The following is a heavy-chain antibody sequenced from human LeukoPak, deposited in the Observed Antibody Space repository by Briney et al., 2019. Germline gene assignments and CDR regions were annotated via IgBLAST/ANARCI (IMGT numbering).Heavy chain of an antibody. CDR1: GYTFTGYY. D-gene: IGHD2-21*02. CDR3: ALLGVTSRSYYFDY. V-gene: IGHV1-46*01. J-gene: IGHJ4*02. CDR2: INPSGGST. Sequence: GASVKVSCKASGYTFTGYYMHWVRQAPGHGLEWMGIINPSGGSTSYVQKFQGRVTMTRDTSTSTVYMELSSLRSEDTAVYYCALLGVTSRSYYFDYWGQGTLVTVSS.